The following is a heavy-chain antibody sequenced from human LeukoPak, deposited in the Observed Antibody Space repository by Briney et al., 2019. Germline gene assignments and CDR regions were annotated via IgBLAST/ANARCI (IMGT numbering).Heavy chain of an antibody. D-gene: IGHD3-16*01. V-gene: IGHV5-51*01. CDR1: GDSFTRYW. CDR2: IYPGDSDT. J-gene: IGHJ6*03. CDR3: LLLLRAPYYYSMDV. Sequence: GESLKISCQGSGDSFTRYWVGWVRQTPGKGLGWMGIIYPGDSDTRYSPSFQGQVTISADRSKSTAYLQWSSLKASDTAMDYYLLLLRAPYYYSMDVWGKGTTVTVSS.